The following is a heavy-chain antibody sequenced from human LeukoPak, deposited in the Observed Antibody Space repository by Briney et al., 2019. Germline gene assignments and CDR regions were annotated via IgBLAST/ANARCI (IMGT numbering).Heavy chain of an antibody. CDR1: GFTFSSCA. V-gene: IGHV3-23*01. J-gene: IGHJ4*02. CDR2: ISGSGGST. CDR3: AKQGGTYRRGIVVVPGATDY. D-gene: IGHD2-2*01. Sequence: ESGGSLRLSCAVSGFTFSSCAMSWVRQAPGKGLEWVSGISGSGGSTYYADSVKGRFTISRDNSKNTLYLQMNSLRAEDTAVYYCAKQGGTYRRGIVVVPGATDYWGQGTLVTVSS.